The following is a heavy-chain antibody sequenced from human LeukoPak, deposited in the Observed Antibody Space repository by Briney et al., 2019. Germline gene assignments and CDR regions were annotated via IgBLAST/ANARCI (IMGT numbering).Heavy chain of an antibody. CDR2: INHSGST. V-gene: IGHV4-34*01. J-gene: IGHJ4*02. CDR3: ARAPSRITIFGVVIRDYYFDY. CDR1: GGSFSGYY. Sequence: PPETLSLTCAVYGGSFSGYYWSWIRQPPGKGLEWIGEINHSGSTNYNPSLKSRVTISVDTSKNQFSLKLSSVTAADTAVYYCARAPSRITIFGVVIRDYYFDYWGQGTLVTVSS. D-gene: IGHD3-3*01.